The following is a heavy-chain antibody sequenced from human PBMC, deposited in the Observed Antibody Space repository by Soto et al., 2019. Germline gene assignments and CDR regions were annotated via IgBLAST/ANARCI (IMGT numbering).Heavy chain of an antibody. CDR3: ARRGADAFWSGYYLGINWFDP. Sequence: SETPSLTLTASGVSSSSVGYYWSWIRQHPVRGPEWLGYIYYSGSTSYNPSLKSRVTISVDTSKNQFSLKLSSVTAADTAVYYCARRGADAFWSGYYLGINWFDPWGQGTLVTVSS. D-gene: IGHD3-3*01. V-gene: IGHV4-31*02. CDR2: IYYSGST. J-gene: IGHJ5*02. CDR1: GVSSSSVGYY.